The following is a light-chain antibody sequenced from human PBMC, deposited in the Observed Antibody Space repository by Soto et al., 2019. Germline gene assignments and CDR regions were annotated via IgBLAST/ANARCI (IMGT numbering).Light chain of an antibody. V-gene: IGLV2-14*01. CDR3: CSYTSSRTYV. CDR2: EVT. Sequence: QSALTQPASVSGSPGQSITISCTGTSSDVGAYIYVSWYQHHPGKAPKVMIYEVTNRPSGVSDRFSGSKSGNTASLTISGLQAEDEADYYCCSYTSSRTYVFGTGTKGTVL. J-gene: IGLJ1*01. CDR1: SSDVGAYIY.